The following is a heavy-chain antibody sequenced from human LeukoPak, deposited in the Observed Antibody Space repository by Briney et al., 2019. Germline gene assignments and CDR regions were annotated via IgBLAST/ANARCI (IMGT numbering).Heavy chain of an antibody. CDR2: SSAYKGNT. CDR1: GYTFSNYG. Sequence: ASVKVSRKASGYTFSNYGMSWVRQAPGQGLEWMGWSSAYKGNTNYAQKFQGRVTMTTDTSTNTAYMELRSLTSDDTAVYYCARDRSSSDYWGQGTLVTVSS. V-gene: IGHV1-18*01. J-gene: IGHJ4*02. CDR3: ARDRSSSDY.